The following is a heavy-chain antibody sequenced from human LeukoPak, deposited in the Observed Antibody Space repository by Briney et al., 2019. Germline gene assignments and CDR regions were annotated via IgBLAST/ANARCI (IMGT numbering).Heavy chain of an antibody. J-gene: IGHJ4*02. Sequence: TGGSLRLSCAASGFTFSNYAMSWVRQAPGKGLEWVSGISGSGGSGTYYADSVKGRFTISRDNSKNTLYLQMNSLRAEDTAVYYCAKDDDSSLPYYFDYWGQGTLVTVSS. V-gene: IGHV3-23*01. D-gene: IGHD3-22*01. CDR2: ISGSGGSGT. CDR1: GFTFSNYA. CDR3: AKDDDSSLPYYFDY.